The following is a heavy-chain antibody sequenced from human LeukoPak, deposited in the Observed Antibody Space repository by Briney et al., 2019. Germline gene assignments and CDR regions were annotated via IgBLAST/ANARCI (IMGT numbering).Heavy chain of an antibody. CDR1: GGSISSYY. D-gene: IGHD4-23*01. CDR3: AREATMVVTVFDY. V-gene: IGHV4-34*01. CDR2: INHSGST. J-gene: IGHJ4*02. Sequence: SETLSLTCTVSGGSISSYYWSWIRQPPGKGLEWIGEINHSGSTNYNPSLKSRVTISVDTSKNQFSLKLSSVTAADTAVYYCAREATMVVTVFDYWGQGTLVTVSS.